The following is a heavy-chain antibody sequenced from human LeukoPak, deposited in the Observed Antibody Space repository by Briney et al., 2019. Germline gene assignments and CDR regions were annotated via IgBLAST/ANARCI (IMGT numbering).Heavy chain of an antibody. J-gene: IGHJ4*02. Sequence: SGGSLRLSCAASGFTFSSYAMSWVRQAPGKGLEWVSAISGSGGSTYYADSVKGRFTISRDNSKNTLYLQMNSLRAEDTAVYYCAKVPDSGYDTAPFDYWGQGTLVTVSS. CDR3: AKVPDSGYDTAPFDY. CDR1: GFTFSSYA. D-gene: IGHD5-12*01. V-gene: IGHV3-23*01. CDR2: ISGSGGST.